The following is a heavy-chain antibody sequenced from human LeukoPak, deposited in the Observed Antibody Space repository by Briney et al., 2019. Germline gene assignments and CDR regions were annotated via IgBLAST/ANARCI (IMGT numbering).Heavy chain of an antibody. D-gene: IGHD3-16*02. J-gene: IGHJ5*02. CDR3: ALPSFPLT. CDR1: GGTFSSYA. Sequence: RASVKVSCKASGGTFSSYAISWVRQAPGQGLEWMGWMNPNSGNTGYAQKFQGRVTMTRNTSISTAYMELSSLRPEDTAVYYCALPSFPLTWGQGTLVTVSS. V-gene: IGHV1-8*02. CDR2: MNPNSGNT.